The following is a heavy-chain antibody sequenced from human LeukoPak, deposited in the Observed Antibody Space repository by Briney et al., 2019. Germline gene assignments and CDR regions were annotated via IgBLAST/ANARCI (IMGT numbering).Heavy chain of an antibody. CDR3: ARVPPYYYDSSGYNPEPRYWYFDL. Sequence: SETLSLTCTVSGGSISSYYWSWIRQPPGKGLEWIGYIYYSGSTNYNPSLKSRVTISVDTSKNQFSLNMSSVTAADTAVYYCARVPPYYYDSSGYNPEPRYWYFDLWGRGTLVTVSS. J-gene: IGHJ2*01. CDR1: GGSISSYY. D-gene: IGHD3-22*01. CDR2: IYYSGST. V-gene: IGHV4-59*01.